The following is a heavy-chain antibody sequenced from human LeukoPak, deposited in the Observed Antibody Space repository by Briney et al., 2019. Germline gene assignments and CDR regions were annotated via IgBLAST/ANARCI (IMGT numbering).Heavy chain of an antibody. Sequence: GGSLRLSCAASGFTFSTSGRNWVRQAPGRGLEWVSYISSSGSTIYYADSVKGRFTISRDNSKNTLYLQMNSLRAEDTAVYYCARDLHYQLLMGEIDYWGLGTLVTVSS. CDR3: ARDLHYQLLMGEIDY. CDR1: GFTFSTSG. CDR2: ISSSGSTI. D-gene: IGHD2-2*01. V-gene: IGHV3-48*01. J-gene: IGHJ4*02.